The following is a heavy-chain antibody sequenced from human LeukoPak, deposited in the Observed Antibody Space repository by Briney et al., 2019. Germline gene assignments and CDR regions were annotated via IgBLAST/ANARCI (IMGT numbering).Heavy chain of an antibody. Sequence: GGSPRLSCAASGFTFSSYAMHWVRQAPGKGLEWVAVISYDGSSKYYADSVKGRFTISRDNSKNTLYLQMNSLRAEDTAVYYCARNLYYDILTGNRYFDYWGQGTLVTVSS. CDR2: ISYDGSSK. CDR1: GFTFSSYA. D-gene: IGHD3-9*01. CDR3: ARNLYYDILTGNRYFDY. J-gene: IGHJ4*02. V-gene: IGHV3-30-3*01.